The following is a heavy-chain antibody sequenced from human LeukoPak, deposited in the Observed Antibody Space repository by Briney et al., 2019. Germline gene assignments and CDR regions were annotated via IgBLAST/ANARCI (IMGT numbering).Heavy chain of an antibody. CDR3: ARVWESDAITMVRGVIQPDQRIYGMDV. CDR2: INTNSGGT. CDR1: GYTFTGYY. J-gene: IGHJ6*02. Sequence: GASVTVSCTASGYTFTGYYMHWVRQAPGQGLEWMGWINTNSGGTNYAQKFQGRVTMTRDTSISTAYMELSRLRSDDTAVYYCARVWESDAITMVRGVIQPDQRIYGMDVWGQGTTVTVSS. D-gene: IGHD3-10*01. V-gene: IGHV1-2*02.